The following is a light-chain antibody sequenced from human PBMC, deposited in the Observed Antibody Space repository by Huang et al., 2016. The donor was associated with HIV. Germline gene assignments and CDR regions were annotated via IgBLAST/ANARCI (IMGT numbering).Light chain of an antibody. J-gene: IGKJ5*01. CDR3: QQYNDWPPIT. CDR2: AAS. CDR1: ESVSVS. Sequence: EIVMTQSPDTLSVFPGERVTLSCRASESVSVSLAWYQQKSGQAPRLLIYAASTRATGIPARFSGSGSGTEFTLTINSLLSEDFAVYYCQQYNDWPPITFGQGTRLDMK. V-gene: IGKV3-15*01.